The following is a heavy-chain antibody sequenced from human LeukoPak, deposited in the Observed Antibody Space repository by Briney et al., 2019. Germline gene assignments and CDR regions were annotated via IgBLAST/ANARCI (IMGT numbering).Heavy chain of an antibody. V-gene: IGHV1-69*06. Sequence: ASVKVSCKASGGTFSSYAISWVRQAPGQGLEWMGGIIPIFGTANYAQKFQGRVTITADKSTSTAYMELSSLRSEDTAVYYCARDLDSSGIGGQIWGQGTMVTVSS. J-gene: IGHJ3*02. D-gene: IGHD6-19*01. CDR3: ARDLDSSGIGGQI. CDR1: GGTFSSYA. CDR2: IIPIFGTA.